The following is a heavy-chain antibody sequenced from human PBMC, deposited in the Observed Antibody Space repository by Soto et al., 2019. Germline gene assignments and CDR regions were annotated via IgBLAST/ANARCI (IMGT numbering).Heavy chain of an antibody. D-gene: IGHD2-15*01. CDR2: IYNTRST. CDR1: GGSISSYY. V-gene: IGHV4-59*08. Sequence: QVQLQESGPGLVKPSETLSLTCTVSGGSISSYYWNWIRQPPGKGLEWIGYIYNTRSTNYNPSLESRVPMSVGAAKNQFSLKLSSVTAADTAVYYCARQSYCSAGSCYYVDFWGQGTLVTVSS. J-gene: IGHJ4*02. CDR3: ARQSYCSAGSCYYVDF.